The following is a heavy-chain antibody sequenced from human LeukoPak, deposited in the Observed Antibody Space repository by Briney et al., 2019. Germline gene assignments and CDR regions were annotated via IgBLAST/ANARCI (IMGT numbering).Heavy chain of an antibody. J-gene: IGHJ4*02. V-gene: IGHV3-9*01. Sequence: GRSLRLSCAASGFTFDDYAMHWVRQAPGKGLEWVSGISWNSGGIGYADSVKGRFTISRDNAKNSLYLQMNSLRAEDTALYYCAKDYYDSSGYIDYWGQGTLVTVSS. CDR1: GFTFDDYA. D-gene: IGHD3-22*01. CDR3: AKDYYDSSGYIDY. CDR2: ISWNSGGI.